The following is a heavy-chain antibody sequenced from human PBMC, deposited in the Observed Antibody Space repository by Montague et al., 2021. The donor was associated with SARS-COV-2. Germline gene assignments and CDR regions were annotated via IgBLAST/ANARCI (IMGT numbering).Heavy chain of an antibody. V-gene: IGHV4-61*01. CDR2: IYYSGST. CDR3: ARDSRTDFDWLFPDSGSYYYYMDV. D-gene: IGHD3-9*01. J-gene: IGHJ6*03. CDR1: GGSISSSSYY. Sequence: SETLSLTCTVSGGSISSSSYYWSWIRQPPGKGLEWIGYIYYSGSTNYNPSLKSRVTISVDTSKNQFSLKLSSVTAAGTAVYYCARDSRTDFDWLFPDSGSYYYYMDVWGKGTTVTVSS.